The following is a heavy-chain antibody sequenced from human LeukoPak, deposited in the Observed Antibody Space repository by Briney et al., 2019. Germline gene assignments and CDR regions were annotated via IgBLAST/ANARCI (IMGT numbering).Heavy chain of an antibody. V-gene: IGHV3-48*03. D-gene: IGHD3/OR15-3a*01. CDR1: GFTFSSYE. CDR2: ISSTGGAI. CDR3: ASQKNDYYFY. Sequence: GGSLRLSCTASGFTFSSYEMNWVRQTPGKGLEWVSYISSTGGAIYYADSVKGRFTISRDNAKNSLYLQMNNLRAKDTAVYFCASQKNDYYFYWGQGTLVTVSS. J-gene: IGHJ4*02.